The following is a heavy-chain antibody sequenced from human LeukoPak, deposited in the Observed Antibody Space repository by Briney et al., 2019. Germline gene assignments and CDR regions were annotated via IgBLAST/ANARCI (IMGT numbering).Heavy chain of an antibody. J-gene: IGHJ4*02. CDR2: FDPEDGET. Sequence: ASVKVSCKVSGYTPTELSMHWVRQAPGKGREWMGGFDPEDGETIYAQKFQGRVTMTEDTSTDTAYMELSSLRSEDTAVYYCATPTWIQLEYYFDYWGQGTLVTVSS. CDR1: GYTPTELS. CDR3: ATPTWIQLEYYFDY. V-gene: IGHV1-24*01. D-gene: IGHD5-18*01.